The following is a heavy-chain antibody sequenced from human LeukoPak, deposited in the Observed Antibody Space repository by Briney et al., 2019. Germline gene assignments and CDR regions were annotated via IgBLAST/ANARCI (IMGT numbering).Heavy chain of an antibody. CDR2: IYSGGST. CDR3: ASGSNSGYNY. V-gene: IGHV3-53*01. J-gene: IGHJ4*02. CDR1: GFIVSSNY. Sequence: AGGSLRLSCAASGFIVSSNYVNWVRQAPGKGLEWVSVIYSGGSTYYADSLKGRFTIFRNNSDNTAYLQMNSLTADDTAVYYCASGSNSGYNYWGQGTLVTVSS. D-gene: IGHD3-9*01.